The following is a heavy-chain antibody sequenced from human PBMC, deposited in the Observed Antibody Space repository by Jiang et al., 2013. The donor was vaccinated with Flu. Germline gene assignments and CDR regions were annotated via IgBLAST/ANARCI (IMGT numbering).Heavy chain of an antibody. CDR2: IYPGDSDT. CDR3: ARWEGSSGYYYVDDY. CDR1: GYSFTSYW. Sequence: CGAEVKKPGESLKISCKGSGYSFTSYWIGWVRQMPGKGLEWMGIIYPGDSDTRYSPSFQGQVTISADKSISTAYLQWSSLKASDTAMYYCARWEGSSGYYYVDDYWGQGTLVTVSS. J-gene: IGHJ4*02. D-gene: IGHD3-22*01. V-gene: IGHV5-51*01.